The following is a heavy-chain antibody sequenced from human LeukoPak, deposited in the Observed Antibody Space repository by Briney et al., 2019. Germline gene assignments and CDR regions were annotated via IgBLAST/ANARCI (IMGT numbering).Heavy chain of an antibody. J-gene: IGHJ3*02. CDR3: AGGYYDSSGYYPDAFDI. CDR1: GGSISSGSYD. Sequence: SETLSLTCTVSGGSISSGSYDWGWIRQPGGKGLEGIVRIYTSGSTNYNPSLKSRVTISVDTSKNQFSLKLSSVTAADTAVYYCAGGYYDSSGYYPDAFDIWGQGTMVTVSS. CDR2: IYTSGST. D-gene: IGHD3-22*01. V-gene: IGHV4-61*02.